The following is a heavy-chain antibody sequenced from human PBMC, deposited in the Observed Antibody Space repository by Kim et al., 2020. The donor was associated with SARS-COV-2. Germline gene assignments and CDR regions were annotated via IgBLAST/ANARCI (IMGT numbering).Heavy chain of an antibody. CDR1: GFTFSDYY. D-gene: IGHD3-10*01. V-gene: IGHV3-11*05. CDR3: AREFRSEGGPGY. J-gene: IGHJ4*02. CDR2: ISSSSSYT. Sequence: GGSLRLSCAASGFTFSDYYMSWIRQAPGKGLEWVSYISSSSSYTNYADSVKGRFTISRDNAKNSLYLQMNSLRAEDTAVYYCAREFRSEGGPGYWGQGTLVTVSS.